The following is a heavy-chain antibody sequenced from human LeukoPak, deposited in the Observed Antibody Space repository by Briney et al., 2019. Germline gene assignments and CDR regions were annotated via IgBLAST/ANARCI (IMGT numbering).Heavy chain of an antibody. Sequence: GRSLRLSCAASGFTFSSYAMSWVRQAPGKGLEWVSAISGSGGSTYYADSVKGRFTISRDNSKNTLYLQMSSLRAEDTAVYYCARRTTGTTTGYDYWGQGTLVTVSS. D-gene: IGHD1-1*01. CDR1: GFTFSSYA. J-gene: IGHJ4*02. V-gene: IGHV3-23*01. CDR3: ARRTTGTTTGYDY. CDR2: ISGSGGST.